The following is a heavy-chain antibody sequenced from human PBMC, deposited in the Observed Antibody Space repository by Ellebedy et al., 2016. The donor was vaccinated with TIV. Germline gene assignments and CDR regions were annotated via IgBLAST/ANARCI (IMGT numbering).Heavy chain of an antibody. CDR2: INQDGSDK. V-gene: IGHV3-7*03. J-gene: IGHJ6*02. CDR1: GFSFRSYW. Sequence: GESLKISCGASGFSFRSYWMTWVRQAPGKGLEWVANINQDGSDKYYVDSVKGRFTISRDNGKNSVYLQMNSLRTEDTALYYCARDGAYGDYSPGYYGMDVWGQGTTVTVSS. CDR3: ARDGAYGDYSPGYYGMDV. D-gene: IGHD4-17*01.